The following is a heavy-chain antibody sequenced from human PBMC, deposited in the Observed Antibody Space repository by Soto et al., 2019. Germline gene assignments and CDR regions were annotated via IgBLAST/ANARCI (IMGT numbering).Heavy chain of an antibody. Sequence: GGSLRLSCAASGFTFSNYGMHWVRQAPGKGLEWVAVISFDGSEKFYADPVKGRFTISRDNSKKTLDLQMNSLRAEDTAVYFCAKDRRLYDGTGFYFYFDSWGQGALVTLSS. D-gene: IGHD3-22*01. CDR1: GFTFSNYG. CDR3: AKDRRLYDGTGFYFYFDS. CDR2: ISFDGSEK. J-gene: IGHJ4*02. V-gene: IGHV3-30*18.